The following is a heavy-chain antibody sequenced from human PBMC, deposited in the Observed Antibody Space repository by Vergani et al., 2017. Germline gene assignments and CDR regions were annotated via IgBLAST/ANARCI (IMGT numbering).Heavy chain of an antibody. CDR1: GGSISSGDYY. D-gene: IGHD2-2*02. V-gene: IGHV4-30-4*01. CDR2: IYYSGST. CDR3: ARGRGYCSSTSCCTLRYAFDI. J-gene: IGHJ3*02. Sequence: QVQLQESGPGLVKPSQTLSLTCTVSGGSISSGDYYWSWIRQPPGKGLEWIGYIYYSGSTYYNPSLKSRVTISVDTSKNQFSLKLSSVTAADTAVYYCARGRGYCSSTSCCTLRYAFDIWGQGTMVTVSS.